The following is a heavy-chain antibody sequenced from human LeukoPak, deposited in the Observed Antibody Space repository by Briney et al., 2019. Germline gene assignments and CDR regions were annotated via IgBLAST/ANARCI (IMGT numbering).Heavy chain of an antibody. CDR3: AKSRNIVATINFDY. CDR1: GFTFSSYA. D-gene: IGHD5-12*01. V-gene: IGHV3-23*01. Sequence: PGGSLRLSCAASGFTFSSYAMSWVRQAPGKGLERVSGISNSGGSTYYADSVKGRFTISRDNSKNTLYLQMNSLRAEDTAIYYCAKSRNIVATINFDYWGQGALVTVSS. J-gene: IGHJ4*02. CDR2: ISNSGGST.